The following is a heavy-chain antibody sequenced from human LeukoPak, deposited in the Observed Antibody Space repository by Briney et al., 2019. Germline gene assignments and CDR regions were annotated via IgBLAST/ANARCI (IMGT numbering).Heavy chain of an antibody. CDR1: GFAFNKHW. CDR2: IRQDGGLK. V-gene: IGHV3-7*03. Sequence: GGSLRLSCAASGFAFNKHWMTWARQTTGKGLEWLTKIRQDGGLKLHVDSAKARHNVPRHIDEHSLYLEMDSLRPEDTAMCFCARYQESPSGRSRPLVLWGQGALVTVSS. CDR3: ARYQESPSGRSRPLVL. J-gene: IGHJ1*01. D-gene: IGHD3-10*01.